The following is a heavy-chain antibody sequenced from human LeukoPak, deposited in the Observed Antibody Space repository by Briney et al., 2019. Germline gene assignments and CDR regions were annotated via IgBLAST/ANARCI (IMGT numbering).Heavy chain of an antibody. CDR1: GFSFSSYE. CDR2: ISSSGSTI. D-gene: IGHD3-22*01. V-gene: IGHV3-48*03. CDR3: ARDLYGYDSSGSSPLFDY. Sequence: GGSLRLSCVASGFSFSSYEMNWVRQAPGKGREWVSYISSSGSTIYYADSVKGRFSISRDNAKNSLYLQMNRLRAEDTAVYYCARDLYGYDSSGSSPLFDYWGQGTLVTVSS. J-gene: IGHJ4*02.